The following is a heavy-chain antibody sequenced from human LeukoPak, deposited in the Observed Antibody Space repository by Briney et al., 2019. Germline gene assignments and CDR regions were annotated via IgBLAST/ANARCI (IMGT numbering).Heavy chain of an antibody. CDR3: ARDWALDY. D-gene: IGHD7-27*01. CDR2: ISSGSSTI. J-gene: IGHJ4*02. Sequence: GGSLRLSCAASGFTFSSYSMNWVRQAPGKGLEWVSYISSGSSTIHYVDSVKGRLTISRDNAKNSLYLQMNSLRVEDTAIYFCARDWALDYWGQGTLVTVSS. V-gene: IGHV3-48*01. CDR1: GFTFSSYS.